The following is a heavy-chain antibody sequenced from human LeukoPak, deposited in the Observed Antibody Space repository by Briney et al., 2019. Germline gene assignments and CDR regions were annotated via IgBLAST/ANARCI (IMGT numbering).Heavy chain of an antibody. CDR2: IYYSGIT. CDR1: GGSISSYY. Sequence: SQTLSLTCTVSGGSISSYYWSWIRQPPGKGRDLIGYIYYSGITTYNPSLKSRVTTPIDTSTNQFFLELTSVTAADTAVYYCARHVRGVITDAFDIWGQGTMVTVSS. D-gene: IGHD3-10*02. J-gene: IGHJ3*02. V-gene: IGHV4-59*12. CDR3: ARHVRGVITDAFDI.